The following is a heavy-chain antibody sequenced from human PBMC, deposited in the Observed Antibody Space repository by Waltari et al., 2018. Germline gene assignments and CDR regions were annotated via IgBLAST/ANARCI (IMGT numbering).Heavy chain of an antibody. J-gene: IGHJ4*02. D-gene: IGHD6-6*01. CDR2: ISASSTYI. CDR1: GFTLIIYN. Sequence: EVQLVESGGGLVKPGGSLRLSCPAYGFTLIIYNMNWVRQAPGKGLEWVSSISASSTYIYYADSMKGRFTISRDNAKNSLYLQMNSLRAEDTAVYYCASGYSSSSLDYWGQGTLVTVSS. CDR3: ASGYSSSSLDY. V-gene: IGHV3-21*01.